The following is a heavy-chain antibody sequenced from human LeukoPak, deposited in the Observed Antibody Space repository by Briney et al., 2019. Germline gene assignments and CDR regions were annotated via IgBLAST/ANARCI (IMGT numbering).Heavy chain of an antibody. CDR3: ARQAVARPFDL. CDR2: IGGSGGTT. Sequence: GGSLRLSCAASGFTFSRYAMSWVRQAPGKGLEWVSSIGGSGGTTYYADSVQGRFTISRDNAQSSLYLQMNSLRAGDTAVYYCARQAVARPFDLWGQGTMVAVSS. CDR1: GFTFSRYA. J-gene: IGHJ3*01. V-gene: IGHV3-23*01.